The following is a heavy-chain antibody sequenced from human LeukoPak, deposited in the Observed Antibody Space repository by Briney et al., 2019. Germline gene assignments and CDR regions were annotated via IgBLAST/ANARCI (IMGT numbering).Heavy chain of an antibody. CDR3: ASRSYSSSWYNRRYYGMDV. J-gene: IGHJ6*02. CDR2: IYSGGST. V-gene: IGHV3-53*04. Sequence: GGSLRLSCAASGFTFSSYWMSWVRQAPGKGLEWVSVIYSGGSTYYADSVKGRFTISRHNSKNTLYLQMNSLRAEDTAVYYCASRSYSSSWYNRRYYGMDVWGQGTTVTVSS. D-gene: IGHD6-13*01. CDR1: GFTFSSYW.